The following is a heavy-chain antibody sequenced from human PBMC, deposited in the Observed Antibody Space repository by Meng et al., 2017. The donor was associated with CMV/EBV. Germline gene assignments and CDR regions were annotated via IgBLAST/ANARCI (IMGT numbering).Heavy chain of an antibody. D-gene: IGHD1-26*01. Sequence: SETLSLTCAAYGGSFSGYYWSWIRQPPGKGLEWIGEINHSGSTNYNPSLKSRVTISVDTSKNQFSLNLTSVTAADTAVYYCARVTPSIVGATSFDYWGQGTLVTVSS. CDR3: ARVTPSIVGATSFDY. V-gene: IGHV4-34*01. CDR1: GGSFSGYY. J-gene: IGHJ4*02. CDR2: INHSGST.